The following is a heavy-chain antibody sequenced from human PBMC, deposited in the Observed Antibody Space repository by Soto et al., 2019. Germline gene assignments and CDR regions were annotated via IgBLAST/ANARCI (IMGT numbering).Heavy chain of an antibody. CDR1: GGTFSTHA. CDR2: IIPISGTT. V-gene: IGHV1-69*13. D-gene: IGHD2-15*01. J-gene: IGHJ6*02. Sequence: GASVKVSCKASGGTFSTHAIIWVRQAPGHGLEWMGGIIPISGTTYYTQKFQGRVTITAYEPTSTASMELSSLKSDDTAVFYCARGYCSGGNCYSGMDVWGQGTTVTVSS. CDR3: ARGYCSGGNCYSGMDV.